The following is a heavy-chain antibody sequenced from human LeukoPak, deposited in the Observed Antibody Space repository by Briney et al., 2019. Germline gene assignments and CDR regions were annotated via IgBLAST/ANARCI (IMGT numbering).Heavy chain of an antibody. D-gene: IGHD7-27*01. V-gene: IGHV4-30-2*01. CDR2: IYHSGST. Sequence: PSETLSLTCAVSGGSIRSGGYSWSWIRQPPGKGLEWIGYIYHSGSTYYNPSLKSRVTISVDRSKNQFSLKLSSVTAADTAVYYCARGRTGDGADHFDYWGQGTLVTVSS. CDR3: ARGRTGDGADHFDY. CDR1: GGSIRSGGYS. J-gene: IGHJ4*02.